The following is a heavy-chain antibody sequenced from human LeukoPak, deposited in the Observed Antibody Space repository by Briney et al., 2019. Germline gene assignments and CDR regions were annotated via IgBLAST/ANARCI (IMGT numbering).Heavy chain of an antibody. CDR1: GFTFSSYG. J-gene: IGHJ4*02. CDR2: IWYDGSNK. Sequence: GRSLRLSCAASGFTFSSYGMHWVRQAPGKGLEGVAVIWYDGSNKNYVDSVKGRFTISRDNSKNTLYLLMDSLRAEDTGVYYCATARDNYDRSGFSALEYWGQGTLVTVSS. D-gene: IGHD3-22*01. V-gene: IGHV3-33*01. CDR3: ATARDNYDRSGFSALEY.